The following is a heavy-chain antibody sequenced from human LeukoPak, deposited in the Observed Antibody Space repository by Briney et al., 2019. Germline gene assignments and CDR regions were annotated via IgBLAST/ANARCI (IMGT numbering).Heavy chain of an antibody. D-gene: IGHD5-12*01. Sequence: QAGGSLRLSCAASGFTFGNYAMSWVRQTLGKRLEWVSHIIGSVPSTFYAESVKGRFTISRDNSKNTLYLQMNSLRADDTAVYYCAKGGYDYVEVGYFDYWRQGVLVTVSS. J-gene: IGHJ4*02. CDR1: GFTFGNYA. CDR3: AKGGYDYVEVGYFDY. CDR2: IIGSVPST. V-gene: IGHV3-23*01.